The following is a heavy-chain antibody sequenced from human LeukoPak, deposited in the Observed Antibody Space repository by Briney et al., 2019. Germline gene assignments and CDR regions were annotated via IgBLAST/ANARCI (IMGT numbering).Heavy chain of an antibody. Sequence: PSETLSLTCTVSGGSISSYYWSWIRQPPGKGLEWIGYIYYSGSTNYNPSLKSRVTISVDTSKNQFSLKLSSVTAADTAVYYCARHRAGILDYWGQGTLVTVSS. CDR2: IYYSGST. V-gene: IGHV4-59*08. J-gene: IGHJ4*02. CDR3: ARHRAGILDY. D-gene: IGHD1-14*01. CDR1: GGSISSYY.